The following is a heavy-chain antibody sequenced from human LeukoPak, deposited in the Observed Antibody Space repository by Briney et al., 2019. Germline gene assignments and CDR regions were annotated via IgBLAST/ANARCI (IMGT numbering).Heavy chain of an antibody. CDR2: ISSSSSYI. J-gene: IGHJ4*02. CDR3: ARDRSLWSGYDN. CDR1: GFTFSSYS. V-gene: IGHV3-21*01. Sequence: GGSLRLSCAASGFTFSSYSMNWVRQAPGKGLEWVSSISSSSSYIYYADSVKGRFTISRDNAKNSLYLQMNSLRAEDAAVYYCARDRSLWSGYDNWGQGTLVTVSS. D-gene: IGHD5-12*01.